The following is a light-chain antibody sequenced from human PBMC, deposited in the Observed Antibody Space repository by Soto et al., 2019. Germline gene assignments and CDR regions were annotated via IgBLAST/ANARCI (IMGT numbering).Light chain of an antibody. V-gene: IGKV3-15*01. CDR3: QQYNNWPRT. CDR2: GAS. Sequence: EIVVTQSPATLSVSRGARATLSCRASPSVSSDLDWYQQKPGQAPRLLIYGASTRATGIPARFSGSGSGTEFTLTISSLQSEDFAVYYCQQYNNWPRTFGQGTKVDIK. J-gene: IGKJ1*01. CDR1: PSVSSD.